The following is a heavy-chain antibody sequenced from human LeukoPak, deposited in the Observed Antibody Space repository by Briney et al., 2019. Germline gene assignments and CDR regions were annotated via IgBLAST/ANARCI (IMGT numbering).Heavy chain of an antibody. D-gene: IGHD3-9*01. Sequence: SETLSLTCTVSGGSISSGSYYWSWIRQPAGKGLEWIGRIYTSGSTNYNPSLKSRVTISVDTSKNQFSLKLSSVTAADTAVCYCARDRPGYDILTGYFQEVDWFDPWGQGTLVTVSS. CDR2: IYTSGST. CDR1: GGSISSGSYY. V-gene: IGHV4-61*02. J-gene: IGHJ5*02. CDR3: ARDRPGYDILTGYFQEVDWFDP.